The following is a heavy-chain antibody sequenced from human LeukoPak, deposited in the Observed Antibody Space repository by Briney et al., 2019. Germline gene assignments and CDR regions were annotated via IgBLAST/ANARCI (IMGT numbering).Heavy chain of an antibody. J-gene: IGHJ4*02. CDR1: GGSISSYY. D-gene: IGHD3-10*01. CDR2: IYTSGST. CDR3: ARSGSYYYGSGSYSYFDY. V-gene: IGHV4-4*07. Sequence: SETLSLTCTVSGGSISSYYWSWIRQPAGKGLEWIGRIYTSGSTNYNPSLKSRVTMSVDTSKNQFSLKLSSVTAADTAVYYCARSGSYYYGSGSYSYFDYWGQGTLVTVSS.